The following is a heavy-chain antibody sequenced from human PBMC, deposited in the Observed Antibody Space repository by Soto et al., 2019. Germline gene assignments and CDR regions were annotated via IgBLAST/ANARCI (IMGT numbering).Heavy chain of an antibody. Sequence: QVQLQESGPGLVKPSETLSLICAVYGGSISTYYWTWIRQPPGKGLEWIGYIYYSGSTNYNPSLKSRVTISVDTSRTQFSLKLSSVTAADTAVYYCARGGDFWSGASRGYFDYWGQGTLVTVSS. CDR3: ARGGDFWSGASRGYFDY. CDR2: IYYSGST. CDR1: GGSISTYY. V-gene: IGHV4-59*01. J-gene: IGHJ4*02. D-gene: IGHD3-3*01.